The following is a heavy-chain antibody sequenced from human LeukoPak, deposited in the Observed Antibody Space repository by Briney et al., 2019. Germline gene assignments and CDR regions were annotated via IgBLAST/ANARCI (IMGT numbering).Heavy chain of an antibody. CDR2: ITNWNGGST. J-gene: IGHJ3*02. Sequence: PGGSLRLSYEASGFTFDDYGMSWVRQAAGKGLEWVSAITNWNGGSTGYAGSVRGRFTVSRDNAKNSLYLQMNSLRAEDTALYYCARCSRSSTDCYSAFDIWGQGTVVTVSS. CDR3: ARCSRSSTDCYSAFDI. D-gene: IGHD2-2*02. CDR1: GFTFDDYG. V-gene: IGHV3-20*03.